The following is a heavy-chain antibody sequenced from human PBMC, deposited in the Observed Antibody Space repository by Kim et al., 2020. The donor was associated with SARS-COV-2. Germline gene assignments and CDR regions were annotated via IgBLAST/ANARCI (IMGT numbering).Heavy chain of an antibody. CDR2: IDPSDSYT. D-gene: IGHD6-13*01. CDR3: ARLAGSSSWSFWFDT. CDR1: GYSFTSYW. V-gene: IGHV5-10-1*01. Sequence: GESLKISCKGSGYSFTSYWISWVRQMPGKGLEWMGRIDPSDSYTNYSPSFQGHVTISADKSIRTAYLQWSSLKASDTAMYYCARLAGSSSWSFWFDTWGQGTLVTVSS. J-gene: IGHJ5*01.